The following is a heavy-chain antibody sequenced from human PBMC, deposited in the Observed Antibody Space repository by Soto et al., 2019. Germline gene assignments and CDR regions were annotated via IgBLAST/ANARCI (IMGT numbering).Heavy chain of an antibody. J-gene: IGHJ3*02. CDR2: IMPIFGTA. CDR3: ARSSRDGYIFAAFDI. V-gene: IGHV1-69*13. Sequence: ASLKVSCNASGGTISSYAISWVRQTPGQGLEWMGGIMPIFGTANYAQKFQGRVTITADESTSTAYMELSSLRSEDTAVYYCARSSRDGYIFAAFDIWGQGTMVT. CDR1: GGTISSYA. D-gene: IGHD5-12*01.